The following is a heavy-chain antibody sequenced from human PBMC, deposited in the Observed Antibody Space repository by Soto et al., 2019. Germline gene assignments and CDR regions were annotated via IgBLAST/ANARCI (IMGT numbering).Heavy chain of an antibody. CDR2: ISYDGSNK. D-gene: IGHD6-13*01. CDR3: AKDAAAGSYDY. J-gene: IGHJ4*02. Sequence: QVQLVESGGGVVQPGRSLRLSCAASGFTFSSYGMHWVRQAPGKGLEWVAVISYDGSNKYYAESVKGRFTISRDNSKNTLYLQMNSLRAEDTAVYYCAKDAAAGSYDYWGQGTLVTVSS. V-gene: IGHV3-30*18. CDR1: GFTFSSYG.